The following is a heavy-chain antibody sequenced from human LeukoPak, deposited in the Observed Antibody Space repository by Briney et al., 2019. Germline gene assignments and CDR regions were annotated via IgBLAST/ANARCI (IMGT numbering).Heavy chain of an antibody. CDR1: GFTFSSYS. CDR2: ISSSSSYI. V-gene: IGHV3-21*01. CDR3: ARGFGKYYYDSSGLDY. Sequence: GGSLRLSCAASGFTFSSYSMNWVRQAPGKGLEWVSSISSSSSYIYYADSVKGRFTISRDNAKNSLYLQMNSLRAEDTAVYYCARGFGKYYYDSSGLDYWGQGTLVTVSS. D-gene: IGHD3-22*01. J-gene: IGHJ4*02.